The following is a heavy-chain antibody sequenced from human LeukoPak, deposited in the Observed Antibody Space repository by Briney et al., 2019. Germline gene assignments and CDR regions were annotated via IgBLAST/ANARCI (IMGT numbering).Heavy chain of an antibody. J-gene: IGHJ4*02. CDR3: VREESGGYFDY. V-gene: IGHV1-46*01. Sequence: ASVKVSCKSFGFTFTNYLLHWVRQAPGQGLGWVGRIAPSVDTTNYAQKFRGRVTMTRDTSTSTVYMELSSLRSDDTAIYYCVREESGGYFDYWGQGTLVTVSS. CDR2: IAPSVDTT. CDR1: GFTFTNYL. D-gene: IGHD2-8*02.